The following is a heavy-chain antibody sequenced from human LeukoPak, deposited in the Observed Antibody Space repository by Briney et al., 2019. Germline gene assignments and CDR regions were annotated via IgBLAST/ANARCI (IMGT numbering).Heavy chain of an antibody. CDR3: AREWFGGGMDV. CDR1: GFTFSSYS. Sequence: GGSLRLSCAASGFTFSSYSMNWVRQAPGKGLEWVSSISSSSSYIYYADSVKGRFTISRDNAKNSLYLQMNSLRAEDTAVYYCAREWFGGGMDVWGQGTTVTVSS. D-gene: IGHD3-10*01. CDR2: ISSSSSYI. J-gene: IGHJ6*02. V-gene: IGHV3-21*01.